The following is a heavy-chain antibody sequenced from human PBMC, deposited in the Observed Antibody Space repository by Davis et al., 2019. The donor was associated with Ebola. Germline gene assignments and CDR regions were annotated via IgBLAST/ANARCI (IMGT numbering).Heavy chain of an antibody. D-gene: IGHD6-6*01. J-gene: IGHJ4*02. CDR3: TAYSSSSNFDY. Sequence: GGSLRLSCAASGFTFSNAWVSWVRQAPGKGLEWVGRIKSKTDGGTTDYAAPVKGRFTISRDDSKNTLYLQMNSLKTEDTAVYYCTAYSSSSNFDYWGQGTLVTVSS. V-gene: IGHV3-15*01. CDR2: IKSKTDGGTT. CDR1: GFTFSNAW.